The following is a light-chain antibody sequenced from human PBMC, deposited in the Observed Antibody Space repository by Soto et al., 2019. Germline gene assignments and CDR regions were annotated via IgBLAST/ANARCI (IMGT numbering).Light chain of an antibody. Sequence: QSVLTQPPSVSGAPGQRVTISCTGSSSNIGARYDVHWYQQFPGTAPKLLICANSNRPSGVPDRFSGSKSGTSASLAITGXXXXXXXXXXCQSYDSSLSGWVFGGGTKLTV. CDR3: QSYDSSLSGWV. CDR2: ANS. V-gene: IGLV1-40*01. CDR1: SSNIGARYD. J-gene: IGLJ3*02.